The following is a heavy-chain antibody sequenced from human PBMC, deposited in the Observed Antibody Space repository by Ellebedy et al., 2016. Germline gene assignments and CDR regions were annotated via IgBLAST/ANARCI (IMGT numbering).Heavy chain of an antibody. J-gene: IGHJ6*03. V-gene: IGHV3-48*02. CDR2: ISFSRSTI. Sequence: GGSLRLXCAASGFTFSTYSMNWVRQAPGKGLEWLSYISFSRSTISYADSVKGRFTISRDNAKNSLYLQMNSLRDEDTAVYYCAREGIVGTSPLRYYYMDVWGKGTTVTVSS. D-gene: IGHD1-26*01. CDR1: GFTFSTYS. CDR3: AREGIVGTSPLRYYYMDV.